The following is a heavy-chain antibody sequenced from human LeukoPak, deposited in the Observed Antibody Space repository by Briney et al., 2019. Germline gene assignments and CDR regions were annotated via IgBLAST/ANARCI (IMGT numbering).Heavy chain of an antibody. Sequence: SETLSLTCTVSGGSISSYYWSWIRQPPGKGLEWIGYISYSGSTNYNPSLKSRVTISVDTSKNRISLKLTSVTAADTAVYYCLAISGDSSGYYNDYWGQGTLVTVSS. D-gene: IGHD3-22*01. CDR3: LAISGDSSGYYNDY. CDR2: ISYSGST. J-gene: IGHJ4*02. V-gene: IGHV4-59*01. CDR1: GGSISSYY.